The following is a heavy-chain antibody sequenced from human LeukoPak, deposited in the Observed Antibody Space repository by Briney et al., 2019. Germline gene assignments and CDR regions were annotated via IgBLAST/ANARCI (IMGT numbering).Heavy chain of an antibody. V-gene: IGHV1-2*02. CDR2: VNPNSGGT. CDR3: ARGKRRVWALVAAAGTEWFDP. Sequence: ASVKVSCKASGYTFTGYYMHWVRQAPGQGLEWMGWVNPNSGGTNYAQKFQGRVTMTRDTSISTAYMELSRLRSDDTAVYYCARGKRRVWALVAAAGTEWFDPWGQGTLVTVSS. CDR1: GYTFTGYY. J-gene: IGHJ5*02. D-gene: IGHD6-13*01.